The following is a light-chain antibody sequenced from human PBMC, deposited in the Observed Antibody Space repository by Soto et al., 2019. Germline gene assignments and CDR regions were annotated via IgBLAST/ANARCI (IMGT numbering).Light chain of an antibody. CDR2: NNN. Sequence: QSALAQPPSASGTPGQRVTISCSGGSSNIGSNSVYWYQQLPGTAPKLLIHNNNQRPSGVPDRFSGSKSGTSASLAISGLQSEDEADYYCAAWDDSLNGRVFGGGTKLTVL. CDR1: SSNIGSNS. V-gene: IGLV1-44*01. CDR3: AAWDDSLNGRV. J-gene: IGLJ2*01.